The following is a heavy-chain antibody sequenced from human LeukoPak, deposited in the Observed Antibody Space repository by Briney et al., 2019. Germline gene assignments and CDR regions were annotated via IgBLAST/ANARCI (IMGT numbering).Heavy chain of an antibody. CDR1: GFTFSSYW. CDR2: IKQDGSEK. Sequence: AGGSLRLSCAASGFTFSSYWMSWVRQAPGKGLEWVANIKQDGSEKYVDSVKGRFSISRDNAKNSLYLQVSSLRAEDTAVYFCARAGLVPGRAFDIWGQGTMVTVSS. D-gene: IGHD1-14*01. V-gene: IGHV3-7*04. J-gene: IGHJ3*02. CDR3: ARAGLVPGRAFDI.